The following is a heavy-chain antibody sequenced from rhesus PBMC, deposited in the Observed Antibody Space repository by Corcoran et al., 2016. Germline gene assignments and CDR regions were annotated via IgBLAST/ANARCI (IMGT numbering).Heavy chain of an antibody. Sequence: QVQLQESGPGLVKPSETLSLTCAVSGGSISGYYYWSWIRQPPGKGLEWIGSIYGSGGSNYLNPSLTSRVTLSVDTSKNQFAWTLSSVTAEDTAVYYCASGSAAGQRYFDDWGQGVLVTVSS. D-gene: IGHD6-13*01. J-gene: IGHJ4*01. V-gene: IGHV4S14*01. CDR1: GGSISGYYY. CDR3: ASGSAAGQRYFDD. CDR2: IYGSGGSN.